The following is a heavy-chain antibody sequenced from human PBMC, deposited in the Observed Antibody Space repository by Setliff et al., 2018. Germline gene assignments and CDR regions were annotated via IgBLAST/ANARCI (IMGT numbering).Heavy chain of an antibody. CDR1: GYTFTNYW. V-gene: IGHV5-51*01. Sequence: PGESLKISCKGAGYTFTNYWIGWVRQMPGKGLEWMGLIYSGDSDTRYSPSFQGQVTISADRSISTAYLQWRSLKASDTAMYYGAIIDDASMDLDYWGPGTLVTVSS. CDR2: IYSGDSDT. D-gene: IGHD2-2*03. CDR3: AIIDDASMDLDY. J-gene: IGHJ4*02.